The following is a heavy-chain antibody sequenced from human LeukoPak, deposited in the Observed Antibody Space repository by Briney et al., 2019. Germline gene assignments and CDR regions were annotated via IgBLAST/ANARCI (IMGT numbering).Heavy chain of an antibody. J-gene: IGHJ6*02. CDR3: ARGYYFGSGDV. Sequence: PGGSLRLSCEASGFTVNTMYVIWVRQAPGKGRECVSVIQIGGDSYYADCVKGGFTISGDNSRNTWYLQMESRRAEDAAVCDSARGYYFGSGDVWGHGNTVIVSS. V-gene: IGHV3-66*01. CDR2: IQIGGDS. CDR1: GFTVNTMY. D-gene: IGHD3-10*01.